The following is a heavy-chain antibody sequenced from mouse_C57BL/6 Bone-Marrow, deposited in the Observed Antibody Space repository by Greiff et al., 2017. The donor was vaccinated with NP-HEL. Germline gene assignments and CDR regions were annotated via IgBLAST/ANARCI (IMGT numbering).Heavy chain of an antibody. CDR2: IWWDDDK. CDR1: GFSLSTFGMG. V-gene: IGHV8-8*01. J-gene: IGHJ2*01. Sequence: QVTLKVCGPGILQPSQTLSLTCSFSGFSLSTFGMGVGWIRQPSGKGLEWLAHIWWDDDKYYNPALKSRLTISKDTSKNQVFLKIANVDTADTATYYCARVYDGYYSYYFDYWGQGTTLTVSS. CDR3: ARVYDGYYSYYFDY. D-gene: IGHD2-3*01.